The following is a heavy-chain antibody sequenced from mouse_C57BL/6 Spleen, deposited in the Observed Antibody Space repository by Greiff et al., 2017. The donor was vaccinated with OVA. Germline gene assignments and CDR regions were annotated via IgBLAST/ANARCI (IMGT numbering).Heavy chain of an antibody. J-gene: IGHJ2*01. CDR2: IDPSDSYT. CDR3: ARAYYSNYPGFY. D-gene: IGHD2-5*01. Sequence: QVQLQQPGAELVMPGASVKLSCKASGYTFTSYWMHWVKQRPGQGLEWIGEIDPSDSYTNYNQKFKGKSTLTVDKSSSTAYMQLSSLTSEDSAVDYCARAYYSNYPGFYWGQGTTLTVSS. V-gene: IGHV1-69*01. CDR1: GYTFTSYW.